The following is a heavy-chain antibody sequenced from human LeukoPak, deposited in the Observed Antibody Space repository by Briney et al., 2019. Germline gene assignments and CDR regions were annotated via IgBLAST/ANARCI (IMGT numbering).Heavy chain of an antibody. CDR2: IRGSGGST. J-gene: IGHJ4*02. Sequence: GGSLRLSCAASGFTFSIYAMTWVRQAPGKGLEWVSAIRGSGGSTYYADSVKGRFTISRDNSKNTLYLQMNSLRAEDTAVYHCARMAGIGVAGTSGVLGYWGQGTLVTVSS. V-gene: IGHV3-23*01. CDR3: ARMAGIGVAGTSGVLGY. CDR1: GFTFSIYA. D-gene: IGHD6-19*01.